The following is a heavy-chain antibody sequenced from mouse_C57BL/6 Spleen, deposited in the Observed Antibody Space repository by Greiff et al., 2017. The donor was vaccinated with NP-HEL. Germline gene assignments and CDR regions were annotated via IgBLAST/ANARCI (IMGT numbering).Heavy chain of an antibody. CDR2: ISSGGDYI. CDR3: TSLTLYDYDDEFAY. J-gene: IGHJ3*01. CDR1: GFTFSSYA. V-gene: IGHV5-9-1*02. D-gene: IGHD2-4*01. Sequence: EVKLVESGEGLVKPGGSLKLSCAASGFTFSSYAMSWVRQTPEKRLEWVAYISSGGDYIYYADTVKGRFTISRDNARNTLYLQMRRLKSEDTARYYCTSLTLYDYDDEFAYWGQGTLVTVSA.